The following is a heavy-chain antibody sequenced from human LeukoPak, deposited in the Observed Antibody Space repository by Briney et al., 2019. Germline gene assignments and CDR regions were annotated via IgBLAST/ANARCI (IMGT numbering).Heavy chain of an antibody. CDR3: ARSYSSDHLRREVPQYNWFDS. CDR2: IYTSGST. V-gene: IGHV4-4*07. J-gene: IGHJ5*01. D-gene: IGHD6-25*01. Sequence: SETLSLTCTVSGGSISSYYWSWIRQPAGKGLDWIGRIYTSGSTNYNPSLKSRVTMSVDTSKNQFSLKLSSVTAADMAVYYCARSYSSDHLRREVPQYNWFDSWGQGTLVTVCS. CDR1: GGSISSYY.